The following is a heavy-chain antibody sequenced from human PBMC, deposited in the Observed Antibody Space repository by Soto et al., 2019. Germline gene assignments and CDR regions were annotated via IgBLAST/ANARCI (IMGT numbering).Heavy chain of an antibody. CDR3: AREYSSSWGPTDAFDI. Sequence: QLQLQESGPGLVKPSETLSLTCTVSGGSISSSSYYWGWIRQPPGKGLEWIGSIYYSGSTYYNPSLKSRVTISVDTSKNQFSLKLSSVTAADTAVYYCAREYSSSWGPTDAFDIWGQGTMVTVSS. J-gene: IGHJ3*02. V-gene: IGHV4-39*02. CDR2: IYYSGST. D-gene: IGHD6-13*01. CDR1: GGSISSSSYY.